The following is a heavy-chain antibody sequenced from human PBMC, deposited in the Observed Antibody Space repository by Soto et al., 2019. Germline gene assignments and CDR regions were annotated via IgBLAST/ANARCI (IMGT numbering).Heavy chain of an antibody. J-gene: IGHJ5*01. Sequence: GGSLRLSCAASGFPFSTYEMSWVRQAPGKGLAWVSFIGPSYSAIYYLESGKGRFTISRDNAKNSLYLEMNGLRAEDTAVYYCATMMWFRFDSWGQGTLVTVSS. CDR1: GFPFSTYE. CDR3: ATMMWFRFDS. D-gene: IGHD2-21*01. V-gene: IGHV3-48*03. CDR2: IGPSYSAI.